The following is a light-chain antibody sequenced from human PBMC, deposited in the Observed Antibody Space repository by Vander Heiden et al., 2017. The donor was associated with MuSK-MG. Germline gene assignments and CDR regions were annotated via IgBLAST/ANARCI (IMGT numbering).Light chain of an antibody. CDR1: SSNIGSNT. J-gene: IGLJ2*01. V-gene: IGLV1-44*01. Sequence: QSVLTQPPSASGTPGQRVTISCSGSSSNIGSNTVTWYQHLPGTAPKLLIYNNNRRHSGVPERFSGSKSGTSASLATSGLQAEEEADYYCAAWDDSRNAVVFGGGTKLTVL. CDR2: NNN. CDR3: AAWDDSRNAVV.